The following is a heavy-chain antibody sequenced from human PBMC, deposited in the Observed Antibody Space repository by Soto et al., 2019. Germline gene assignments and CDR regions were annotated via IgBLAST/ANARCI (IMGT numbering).Heavy chain of an antibody. D-gene: IGHD2-15*01. CDR2: IYWDDVQ. CDR3: AHSPCSGGTCYLFDY. V-gene: IGHV2-5*02. Sequence: QITLKESGPTLVKPTQTLTLTCTISGFSLSTSGVGVGWIRQPPGKALEWLALIYWDDVQRYSPSLKTRLTITKDTSRNQVVLTMTNIDPVDTATYYCAHSPCSGGTCYLFDYWGQGMLVTVSS. CDR1: GFSLSTSGVG. J-gene: IGHJ4*02.